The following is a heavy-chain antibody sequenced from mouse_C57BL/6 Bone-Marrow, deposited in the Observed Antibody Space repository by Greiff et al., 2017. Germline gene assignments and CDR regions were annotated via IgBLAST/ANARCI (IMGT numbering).Heavy chain of an antibody. D-gene: IGHD1-1*01. CDR3: ARAFTTVVANYALDY. Sequence: VQLQQSGPVLVKPGASVKMSCKASGYTFTDYYMNWVKQSHGKSLEWIGVINPYNGGTSYNQKFKGKATLTVDKSSSTAYMELNSLTSEDSAVYYCARAFTTVVANYALDYWGQGTSVTVSS. J-gene: IGHJ4*01. V-gene: IGHV1-19*01. CDR1: GYTFTDYY. CDR2: INPYNGGT.